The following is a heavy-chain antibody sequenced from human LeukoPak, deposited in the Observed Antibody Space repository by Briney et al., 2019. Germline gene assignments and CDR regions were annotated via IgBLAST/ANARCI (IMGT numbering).Heavy chain of an antibody. D-gene: IGHD2-2*01. CDR2: ISSSSSYI. V-gene: IGHV3-21*01. J-gene: IGHJ5*02. CDR1: GFTFSSYS. Sequence: GGSLRLSCAASGFTFSSYSMNWVRQAPGKGLEWVSSISSSSSYIYYADSVKGRFTVSRDNAKNSLYLQMNSLRAEDTAVYYCARGVEVVAAANNWFDPWGQGTLVTVSS. CDR3: ARGVEVVAAANNWFDP.